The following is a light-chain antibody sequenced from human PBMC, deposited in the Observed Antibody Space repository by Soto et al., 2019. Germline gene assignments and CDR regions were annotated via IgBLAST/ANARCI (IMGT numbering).Light chain of an antibody. V-gene: IGLV1-40*01. CDR3: QSYDSSLSGWV. CDR1: SSNIGAGYD. Sequence: QSVLTQPPSVSGAPGQRVTISCTGSSSNIGAGYDVQWYQQLPGTAPKLLIYGNSKRPSGVPDRFSGSKSGTSASLAITGLQAEDEADYYCQSYDSSLSGWVFGGGTKLTVL. J-gene: IGLJ3*02. CDR2: GNS.